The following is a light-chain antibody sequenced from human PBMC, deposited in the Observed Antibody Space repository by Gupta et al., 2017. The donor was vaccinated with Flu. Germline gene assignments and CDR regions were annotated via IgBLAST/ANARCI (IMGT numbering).Light chain of an antibody. V-gene: IGKV1-33*01. CDR2: DAS. Sequence: DIQMTQSPSSLSASVGDRVTITCQASQDISNYLNWYQQKPGKAPKLLIYDASNLETGVPSRFSGSGSGTDFTFTSSSLQPEDIETYYCQQYDNLTFGGGTKVEIK. CDR3: QQYDNLT. CDR1: QDISNY. J-gene: IGKJ4*01.